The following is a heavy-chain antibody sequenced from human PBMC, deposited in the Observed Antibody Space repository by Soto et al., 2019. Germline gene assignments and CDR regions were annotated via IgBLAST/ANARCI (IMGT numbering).Heavy chain of an antibody. V-gene: IGHV3-21*01. CDR3: VKEVEGFDY. CDR2: ITGTGRDM. D-gene: IGHD1-1*01. Sequence: EVQLVESGGGLVKPGGSLRLSCASSGFTFSSHTMNWVRQAPGKGLEWVSSITGTGRDMFYADSVKRRFTISRDNAENSLYLQMNSLRAEDTAVYYCVKEVEGFDYWGQGTLVTVSS. CDR1: GFTFSSHT. J-gene: IGHJ4*02.